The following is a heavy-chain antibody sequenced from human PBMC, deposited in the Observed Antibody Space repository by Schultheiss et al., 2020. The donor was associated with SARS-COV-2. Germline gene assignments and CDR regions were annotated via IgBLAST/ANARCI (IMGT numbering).Heavy chain of an antibody. CDR3: ARGHYQREE. V-gene: IGHV3-48*03. CDR2: ISSSGSTI. CDR1: GFTFSSYE. Sequence: GGSLRLSCAASGFTFSSYEMNWVRQAPGKGLEWVSYISSSGSTIYYADYVKGRFTISRDNAKNSLYLQMNSMRAEDTAVYYCARGHYQREEWGQGTLVTVSS. D-gene: IGHD1-1*01. J-gene: IGHJ4*02.